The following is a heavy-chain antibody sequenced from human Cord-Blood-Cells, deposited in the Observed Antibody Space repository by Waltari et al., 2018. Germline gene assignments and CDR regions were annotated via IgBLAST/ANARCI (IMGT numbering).Heavy chain of an antibody. CDR3: TRLALVGATDY. V-gene: IGHV3-73*02. CDR2: IRSKANSYAT. D-gene: IGHD1-26*01. Sequence: EVQLVESGGGLVQPGWSTKLPRAPSGCPFSCSAFHLACRASGKGLEWVGRIRSKANSYATAYAASVKGRFTISRDDSKNTAYLQMNSLKTEDTAVYYCTRLALVGATDYWGQGTLVTVSS. CDR1: GCPFSCSA. J-gene: IGHJ4*02.